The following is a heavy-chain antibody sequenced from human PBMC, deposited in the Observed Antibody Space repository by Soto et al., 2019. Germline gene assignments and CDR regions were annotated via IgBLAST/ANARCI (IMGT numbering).Heavy chain of an antibody. J-gene: IGHJ6*02. D-gene: IGHD6-13*01. Sequence: SETLSLTCTVSGGSTRSYCWTWIRQPPGEGLEWIGYICYSGATNYNPSLKSRVTISVDTSRNQFSLKLSSVTAADTAVYYCARDMMAAAGFYYYGMDVWGQGTTVTVSS. CDR1: GGSTRSYC. CDR3: ARDMMAAAGFYYYGMDV. V-gene: IGHV4-59*12. CDR2: ICYSGAT.